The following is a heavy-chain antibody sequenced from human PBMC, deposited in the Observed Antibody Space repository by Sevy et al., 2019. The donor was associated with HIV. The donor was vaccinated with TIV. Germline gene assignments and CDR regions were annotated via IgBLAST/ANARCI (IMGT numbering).Heavy chain of an antibody. D-gene: IGHD3-22*01. V-gene: IGHV3-23*01. CDR2: ISGSGAST. CDR3: AKEGGGYNYDSSGLLDN. CDR1: GFTFRTYA. Sequence: GGSLRLSCAASGFTFRTYAMTWVRQAPGKGLDWVSAISGSGASTYYADSVKGRFSISGDNSKNTLYLQMNGLRAEDTAVYYCAKEGGGYNYDSSGLLDNWGQGTLVTVSS. J-gene: IGHJ4*02.